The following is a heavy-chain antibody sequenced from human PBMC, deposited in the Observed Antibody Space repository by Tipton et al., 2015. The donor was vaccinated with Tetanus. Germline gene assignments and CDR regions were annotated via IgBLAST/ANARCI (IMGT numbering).Heavy chain of an antibody. V-gene: IGHV5-51*01. CDR1: GYIFNNYW. Sequence: QLVQSGGEVKKPGESLKISCKGSGYIFNNYWIGWVRQKPGKGPEWMGIIYPGDSDTRYSPSFQGQVSISVDKSINTAYLQWSSLKASDTSMFYCARAHCTDGVCNFGFWGQGALVTVAS. CDR2: IYPGDSDT. CDR3: ARAHCTDGVCNFGF. J-gene: IGHJ4*02. D-gene: IGHD2-8*01.